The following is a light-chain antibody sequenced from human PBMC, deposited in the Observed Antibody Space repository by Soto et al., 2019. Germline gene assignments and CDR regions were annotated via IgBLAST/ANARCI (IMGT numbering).Light chain of an antibody. CDR2: DVS. V-gene: IGLV2-11*01. CDR3: CSYAGSYTYV. Sequence: QSVLTQPRSVSGSPGQSVTISCTGTSSHVGGSNYVSWYQQLPGRAPKLMIYDVSQRPSGVPARFSGSRSGNTASLTISGLQAEDEADYYCCSYAGSYTYVFGTGTKLTVL. J-gene: IGLJ1*01. CDR1: SSHVGGSNY.